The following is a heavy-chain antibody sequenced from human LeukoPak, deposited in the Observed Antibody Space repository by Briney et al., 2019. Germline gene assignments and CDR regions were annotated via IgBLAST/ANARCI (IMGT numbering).Heavy chain of an antibody. D-gene: IGHD6-13*01. CDR3: ARVGGSSWYLALVDWYFDL. J-gene: IGHJ2*01. Sequence: SETLSLTCTVSGGSISSSSYYWGWIRQPPGKGLEWIGSIYYSGSTYYNPSLKSRVTISVDKSKNQFSLKLSSVTAADTAVYYCARVGGSSWYLALVDWYFDLWGRGTLVTVSS. CDR1: GGSISSSSYY. CDR2: IYYSGST. V-gene: IGHV4-39*07.